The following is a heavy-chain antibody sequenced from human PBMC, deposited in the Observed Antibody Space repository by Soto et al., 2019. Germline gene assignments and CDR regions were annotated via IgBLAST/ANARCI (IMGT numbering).Heavy chain of an antibody. Sequence: EVQLVESGGGLVQPGGSLRLPCAASGFTFSSYWMSWVRQAPGKGLEWVANIKQDGSEKYYVDSVKGRFTISRDNAKNSLYLQMNSLRAEDTAVYYCARVGCSSTSCSFDYWGQGTLVTVSS. CDR2: IKQDGSEK. V-gene: IGHV3-7*03. J-gene: IGHJ4*02. CDR3: ARVGCSSTSCSFDY. D-gene: IGHD2-2*01. CDR1: GFTFSSYW.